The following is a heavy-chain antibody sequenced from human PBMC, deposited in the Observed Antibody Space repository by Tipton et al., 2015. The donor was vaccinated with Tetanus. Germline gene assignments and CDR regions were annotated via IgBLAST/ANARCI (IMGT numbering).Heavy chain of an antibody. CDR3: VRESESPGAFDM. V-gene: IGHV3-30*04. J-gene: IGHJ3*02. CDR2: IWSDGSEQ. Sequence: QVQLVQSGAEMKKPGSSVKVSCKTSGGTFTNYALSWVRQAPGKGLEWVAVIWSDGSEQYYANSVKGRFTISRDNSRDTLFLQMNSLTADDTAVYYCVRESESPGAFDMWGQGTVVAVS. CDR1: GGTFTNYA. D-gene: IGHD1-1*01.